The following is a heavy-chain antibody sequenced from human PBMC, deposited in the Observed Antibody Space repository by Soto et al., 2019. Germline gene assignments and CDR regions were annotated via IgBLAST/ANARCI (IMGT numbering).Heavy chain of an antibody. V-gene: IGHV3-11*04. CDR3: ARGRGADNYYYGMDV. D-gene: IGHD2-15*01. Sequence: GGSLRLSCAASGFTFSDYYMNWIRQAPGKGLEWVSYISGSGSTMYYAGSVKGRFTISRDNAKNSLYLQMNSLRAEDTAVYYCARGRGADNYYYGMDVWGQGTTVTVSS. CDR1: GFTFSDYY. CDR2: ISGSGSTM. J-gene: IGHJ6*02.